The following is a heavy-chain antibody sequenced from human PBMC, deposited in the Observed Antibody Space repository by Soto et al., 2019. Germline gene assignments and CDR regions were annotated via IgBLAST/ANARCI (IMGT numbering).Heavy chain of an antibody. J-gene: IGHJ4*02. V-gene: IGHV1-18*01. Sequence: ASVKVSCKASGYTFTSYGISWVRQAPGQGLEWMGWISTYNGDTHYTEKLQDRVTMTRDTSTSTAYMELRSLRSDDTAVYYCARSNGIAAAGPPFYYWGQGTLVTVSS. D-gene: IGHD6-13*01. CDR3: ARSNGIAAAGPPFYY. CDR2: ISTYNGDT. CDR1: GYTFTSYG.